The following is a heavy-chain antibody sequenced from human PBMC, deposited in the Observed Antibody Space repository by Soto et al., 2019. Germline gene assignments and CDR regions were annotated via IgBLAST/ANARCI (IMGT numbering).Heavy chain of an antibody. CDR3: SRVGCSNSKCYTRGMDV. Sequence: QKHLQESGPGLVKPSETLSLTCTVSGGSISGYYWSWVRQPAGKGLEWVGRIYSDGTTNYSPSLKSRVSMALDTSKDQFPLHLHSVTAADTAVYYCSRVGCSNSKCYTRGMDVWGQGTTVTVSS. CDR2: IYSDGTT. J-gene: IGHJ6*02. CDR1: GGSISGYY. D-gene: IGHD2-2*01. V-gene: IGHV4-4*07.